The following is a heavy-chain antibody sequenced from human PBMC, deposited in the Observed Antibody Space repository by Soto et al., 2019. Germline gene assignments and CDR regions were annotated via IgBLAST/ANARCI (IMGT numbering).Heavy chain of an antibody. CDR2: IIPIFGTA. CDR3: ARILHDVAATTYYYYYGMDV. V-gene: IGHV1-69*13. D-gene: IGHD1-26*01. Sequence: WASVKASCKASGGTFSSYAISWVRQAPGQGLEWMGGIIPIFGTANYAQKFQGRVTITAGESTSTAYMELSSLRSEDTAVYYCARILHDVAATTYYYYYGMDVWGQGTTVTVSS. CDR1: GGTFSSYA. J-gene: IGHJ6*02.